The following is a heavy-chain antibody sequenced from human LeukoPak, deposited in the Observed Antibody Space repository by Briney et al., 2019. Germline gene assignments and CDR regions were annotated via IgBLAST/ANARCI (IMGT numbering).Heavy chain of an antibody. V-gene: IGHV3-23*01. J-gene: IGHJ3*02. CDR3: AKVITWSTKAFDI. CDR2: ISGNGGNS. D-gene: IGHD2-21*01. Sequence: PGGSLGLSCAASGFTFSSYAMTWVRQAPGKGLEWVSVISGNGGNSYYADSVKGRFTISRDNSKNTLYLQMNSLRVEDTAVYYCAKVITWSTKAFDIWGQGTMVTVSS. CDR1: GFTFSSYA.